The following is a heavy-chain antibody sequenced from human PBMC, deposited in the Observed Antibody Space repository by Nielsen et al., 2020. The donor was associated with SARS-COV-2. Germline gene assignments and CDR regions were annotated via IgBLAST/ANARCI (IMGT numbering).Heavy chain of an antibody. Sequence: GESLKISCTASGFTFGDYAMSWFRQAPGKGLEWVANIKQDGSEKYYVDSVKGRFTISRDNAKNSLYLQMNSLRAEDTAVYYCARVQNYDFWSGYPYYYYGMDVWGQGTTVTVSS. CDR2: IKQDGSEK. CDR1: GFTFGDYA. CDR3: ARVQNYDFWSGYPYYYYGMDV. V-gene: IGHV3-7*03. D-gene: IGHD3-3*01. J-gene: IGHJ6*02.